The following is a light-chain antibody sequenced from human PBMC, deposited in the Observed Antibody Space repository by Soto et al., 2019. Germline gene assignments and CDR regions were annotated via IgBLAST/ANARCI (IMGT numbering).Light chain of an antibody. CDR1: QSVSSSY. Sequence: EIVLTQSPGTLSLSPGERATLSCRASQSVSSSYLAWYQQKPGQAPRLLIYGASSRATGIPDRFSGGGSGTDFTLTINRLEPEDFAVYYCQQYGGSPPLTFGGGTKVEIK. CDR2: GAS. CDR3: QQYGGSPPLT. J-gene: IGKJ4*01. V-gene: IGKV3-20*01.